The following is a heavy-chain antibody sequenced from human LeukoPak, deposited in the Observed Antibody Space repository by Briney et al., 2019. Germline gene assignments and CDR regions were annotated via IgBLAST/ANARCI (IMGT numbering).Heavy chain of an antibody. D-gene: IGHD4-17*01. J-gene: IGHJ4*02. CDR2: ISRDGGTI. Sequence: GGSLRLSCAASGFTFSSYSMNWVRQAPGKGLEWVSFISRDGGTIDYADSVKGRFTISRDNAKNSLYLQMNSLRGEDTAVYYCARKAITVTTFDYWGQGTLVTVSS. V-gene: IGHV3-48*04. CDR3: ARKAITVTTFDY. CDR1: GFTFSSYS.